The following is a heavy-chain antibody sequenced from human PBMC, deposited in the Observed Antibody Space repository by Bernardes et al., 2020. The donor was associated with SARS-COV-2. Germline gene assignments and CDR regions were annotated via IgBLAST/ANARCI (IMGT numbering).Heavy chain of an antibody. D-gene: IGHD2-15*01. CDR2: INHSGST. V-gene: IGHV4-34*01. CDR3: ARDCSGGSCYGMDV. CDR1: GGSFSGYY. Sequence: SETLSLTCAVYGGSFSGYYWSWIRQPPGKGLEWIGEINHSGSTNYNPSLKSRVTISVDTSKNQFPLKLSSVTAADTAVYYCARDCSGGSCYGMDVWGQGTTVTVSS. J-gene: IGHJ6*02.